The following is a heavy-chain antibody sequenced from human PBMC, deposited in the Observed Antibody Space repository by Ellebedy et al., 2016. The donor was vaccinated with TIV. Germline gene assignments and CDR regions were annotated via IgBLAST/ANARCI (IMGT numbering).Heavy chain of an antibody. CDR2: ISTTGATI. CDR3: ARGKGHQLLSD. V-gene: IGHV3-11*01. D-gene: IGHD2-2*01. J-gene: IGHJ4*02. CDR1: VFTFSDYY. Sequence: GGSLRLXXAASVFTFSDYYMNWIRQAPGKGLEWVSYISTTGATIYYADSVKGRFTISRDNAKNSLYLQMSSLRADDTAVYYCARGKGHQLLSDWGQGTLVTVSS.